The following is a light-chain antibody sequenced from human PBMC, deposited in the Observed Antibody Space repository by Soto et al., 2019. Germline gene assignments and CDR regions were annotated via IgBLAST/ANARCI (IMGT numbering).Light chain of an antibody. J-gene: IGKJ1*01. CDR3: QQYSTYSWT. CDR2: AAS. V-gene: IGKV1-5*01. Sequence: DIPLTQSPSTLSASVGDRVTITCRASQTISNWLAWYQQRPGKAPQLLIYAASTLQSGVPSRFSGSASGTEFTLTISSLQPDDFATYFCQQYSTYSWTFGQGTKVDIK. CDR1: QTISNW.